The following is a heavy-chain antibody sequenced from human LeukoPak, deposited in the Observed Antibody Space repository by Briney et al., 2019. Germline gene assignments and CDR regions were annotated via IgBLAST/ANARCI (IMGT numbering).Heavy chain of an antibody. CDR2: ISWNSGYI. CDR3: AKVRGTYSSGYFFDY. V-gene: IGHV3-9*01. CDR1: GVTFDNYA. Sequence: GGSLRLSCAASGVTFDNYAMHWVRQAPGKGLEWLSIISWNSGYIGYADSVKGRFTISRDNAKKSLDLQMNSLRAEDTAFYYCAKVRGTYSSGYFFDYWGQGTLVTVSS. D-gene: IGHD6-19*01. J-gene: IGHJ4*02.